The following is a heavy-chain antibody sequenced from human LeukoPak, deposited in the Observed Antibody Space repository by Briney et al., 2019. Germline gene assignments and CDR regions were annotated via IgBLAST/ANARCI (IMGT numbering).Heavy chain of an antibody. V-gene: IGHV3-74*01. CDR2: INSDGSST. Sequence: GGSLRLSCAASGFTFSSYDMHWVRQAPGKGLVWVSRINSDGSSTSYADSVKGRFTISRDNAKNTLYLQMNSLRAEDSAVYYCARDLELVYYDSSGYDYWGQGTLVTVSS. J-gene: IGHJ4*02. D-gene: IGHD3-22*01. CDR3: ARDLELVYYDSSGYDY. CDR1: GFTFSSYD.